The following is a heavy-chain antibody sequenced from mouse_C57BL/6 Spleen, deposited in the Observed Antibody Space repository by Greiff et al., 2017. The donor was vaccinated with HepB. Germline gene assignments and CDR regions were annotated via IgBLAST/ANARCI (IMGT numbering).Heavy chain of an antibody. V-gene: IGHV1-82*01. CDR2: IYPGDGDT. Sequence: QVQLQQSGPELVKPGASVKISCKASGYAFSSSWMNWVKQRPGKGLEWIGRIYPGDGDTNYNGKFKGKATLTADKSSSTAYMQLSSLTSEDSAFYFCASHDYGAWFAYWGQGTLVTVSA. CDR1: GYAFSSSW. CDR3: ASHDYGAWFAY. J-gene: IGHJ3*01. D-gene: IGHD2-4*01.